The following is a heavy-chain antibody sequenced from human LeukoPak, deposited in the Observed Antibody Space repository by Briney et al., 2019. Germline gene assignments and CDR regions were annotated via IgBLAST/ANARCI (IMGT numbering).Heavy chain of an antibody. V-gene: IGHV1-2*02. CDR3: AREDSSSSPYYFDY. CDR2: INPNSGGT. Sequence: ASVKVSCKASGYTFTGYYTHWVRQAPGQGLEWMGWINPNSGGTNYAQKFQGRVTMTRDTSISTAYMELSRLRSDDTAVYYCAREDSSSSPYYFDYWGQGTLVTVSS. J-gene: IGHJ4*02. CDR1: GYTFTGYY. D-gene: IGHD6-6*01.